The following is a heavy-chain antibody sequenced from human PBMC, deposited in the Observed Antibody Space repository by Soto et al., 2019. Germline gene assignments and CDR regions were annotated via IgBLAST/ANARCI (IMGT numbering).Heavy chain of an antibody. CDR2: INHSGST. Sequence: PSETLSLTCAVYGGSFSGYYWSWIRQPPGKGLEWIGEINHSGSTNYNPSLKSRVTISVDTSKNQFSLKLSSVTAADTAVYYCARGGIVVVVAATPEQVHFDYWGQGTLVTVSS. CDR1: GGSFSGYY. CDR3: ARGGIVVVVAATPEQVHFDY. J-gene: IGHJ4*02. V-gene: IGHV4-34*01. D-gene: IGHD2-15*01.